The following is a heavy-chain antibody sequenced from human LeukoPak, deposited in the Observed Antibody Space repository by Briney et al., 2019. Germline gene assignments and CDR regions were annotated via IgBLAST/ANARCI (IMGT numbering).Heavy chain of an antibody. Sequence: GGSLRLSCAASGFTFSSYSMNWVRQAPGKGLEWVSYISSSSSTMYYADSVKGRFSISRDNAKNSLYLQMNSLRAEDTAVYYCARDHHRRLYDSQARDTFDIWGQGTMVTVSP. CDR2: ISSSSSTM. CDR3: ARDHHRRLYDSQARDTFDI. J-gene: IGHJ3*02. V-gene: IGHV3-48*01. D-gene: IGHD3-22*01. CDR1: GFTFSSYS.